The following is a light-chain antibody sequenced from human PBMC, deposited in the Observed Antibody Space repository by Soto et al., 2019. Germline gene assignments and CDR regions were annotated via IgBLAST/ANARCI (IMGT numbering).Light chain of an antibody. V-gene: IGKV3-15*01. J-gene: IGKJ1*01. Sequence: EIVVTQSPATLSVSPGERVTLSCRASQSVSSSLAWYQQRPGQAPRLLIYDTSTRAAGIAARFSGSGSGTELTLTISSLQSEDFAVYYCQQYVHWPPGTFGQGTTVDIK. CDR2: DTS. CDR1: QSVSSS. CDR3: QQYVHWPPGT.